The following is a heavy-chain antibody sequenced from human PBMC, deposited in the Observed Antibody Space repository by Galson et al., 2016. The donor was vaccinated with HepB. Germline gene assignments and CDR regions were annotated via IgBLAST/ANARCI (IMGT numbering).Heavy chain of an antibody. CDR3: ARHIVASITAYFDY. J-gene: IGHJ4*02. D-gene: IGHD5-12*01. CDR2: IIPIFGTA. CDR1: GGTFNFFA. Sequence: SVKVSCKASGGTFNFFAFSWVRQAPGQGLEWMGGIIPIFGTANYAQKFQGRVTITADESTNTAYMELSSLRSEDTAIYYCARHIVASITAYFDYWGQGTLVTVPS. V-gene: IGHV1-69*13.